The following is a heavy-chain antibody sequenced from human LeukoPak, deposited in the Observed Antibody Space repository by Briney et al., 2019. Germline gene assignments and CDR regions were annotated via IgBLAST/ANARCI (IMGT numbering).Heavy chain of an antibody. CDR1: GFTVSNSY. J-gene: IGHJ4*02. CDR2: IYSGGST. V-gene: IGHV3-66*01. Sequence: GGSLRLSCAASGFTVSNSYMNWVRQAPGKGLEWVSGIYSGGSTYYADSVKGRFIISRDNSKNTLFLQMNSLRAEDTAVYYCARDRLGYYDTTGFDYWGQGTLVTVSS. CDR3: ARDRLGYYDTTGFDY. D-gene: IGHD3-22*01.